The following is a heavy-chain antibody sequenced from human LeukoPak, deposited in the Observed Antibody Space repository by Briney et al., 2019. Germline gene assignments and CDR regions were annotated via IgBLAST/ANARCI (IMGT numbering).Heavy chain of an antibody. CDR2: INPNSGGT. Sequence: ASVKVSGKASGYTFTGYYMHWVRQAPGQGLEWMGWINPNSGGTNYAQKFQGRVTMTRDTSISTAYMELSSLRSEDTAVYYCAAVAGDDGFDPWGQGTLVTVSS. CDR1: GYTFTGYY. D-gene: IGHD6-19*01. V-gene: IGHV1-2*02. CDR3: AAVAGDDGFDP. J-gene: IGHJ5*02.